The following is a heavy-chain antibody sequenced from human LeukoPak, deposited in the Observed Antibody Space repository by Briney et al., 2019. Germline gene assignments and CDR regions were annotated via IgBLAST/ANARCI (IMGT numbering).Heavy chain of an antibody. CDR2: SSNKFNSYMT. Sequence: GGSLRLSCTASDLTLSDYYMVWVRQARGKGLEWVGRSSNKFNSYMTEYAASVMFRFTFSRDDSENSLYIQLNSLKTEDTALYFFTCSVDSKYYFDYWAHGSLVTVSS. D-gene: IGHD6-25*01. CDR3: TCSVDSKYYFDY. CDR1: DLTLSDYY. J-gene: IGHJ4*01. V-gene: IGHV3-72*01.